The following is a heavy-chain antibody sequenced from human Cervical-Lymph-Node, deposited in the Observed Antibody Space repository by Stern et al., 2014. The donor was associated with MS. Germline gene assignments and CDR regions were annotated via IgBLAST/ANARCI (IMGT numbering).Heavy chain of an antibody. D-gene: IGHD3-10*01. J-gene: IGHJ4*02. CDR3: ARDGGGRGVTYSCDS. Sequence: QMQLVQSGAEVRKPGSSMRVSCKASGGSFSSYAISWVRQAPGQGLEWMGGIIPIFGTKNYAQNFQGRVTITADRSTSTIYMELSNLTSEDTAVYYCARDGGGRGVTYSCDSWGQGSLVTVTS. CDR1: GGSFSSYA. CDR2: IIPIFGTK. V-gene: IGHV1-69*06.